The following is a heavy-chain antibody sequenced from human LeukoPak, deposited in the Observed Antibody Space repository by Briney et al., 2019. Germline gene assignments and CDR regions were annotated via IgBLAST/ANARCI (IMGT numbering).Heavy chain of an antibody. Sequence: GGSLRLSCAASGFTFSSYSMNWVRQAPGKGLEWVSSISSSSSYIYYADSVKGRCTISRDNAKNSLYLQMNSLRAEDTAVYYCARDAVGTVDYWGQGTLVTVSS. CDR2: ISSSSSYI. CDR3: ARDAVGTVDY. J-gene: IGHJ4*02. CDR1: GFTFSSYS. D-gene: IGHD4-17*01. V-gene: IGHV3-21*01.